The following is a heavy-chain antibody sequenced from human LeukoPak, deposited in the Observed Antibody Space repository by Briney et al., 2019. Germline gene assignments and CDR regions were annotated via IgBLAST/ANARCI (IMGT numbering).Heavy chain of an antibody. D-gene: IGHD3-10*01. CDR2: IATDGGGT. CDR3: MTRDTSGY. Sequence: GGSLRLSCSGSGXTLSTYAMHWVRQAPGKGLEYVSAIATDGGGTYYADSVKGRFTISRDKSKTTLYLQMRSLRAEDTAVYYCMTRDTSGYWGQGTLVTVSS. J-gene: IGHJ4*02. V-gene: IGHV3-64D*09. CDR1: GXTLSTYA.